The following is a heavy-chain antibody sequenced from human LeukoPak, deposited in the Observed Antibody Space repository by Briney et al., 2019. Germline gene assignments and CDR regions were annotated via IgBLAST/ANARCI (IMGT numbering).Heavy chain of an antibody. D-gene: IGHD5-12*01. V-gene: IGHV3-7*01. CDR3: AREGSGYSGYDAPFYYYGMDV. J-gene: IGHJ6*02. CDR2: IKQDGSEK. CDR1: GFTFSSYW. Sequence: GGSLRLSCAASGFTFSSYWMSWVRQAPGKGLEWVANIKQDGSEKYYVDSVKGRFTISRDNAENSLYLQMNSLRAEDTAVYYCAREGSGYSGYDAPFYYYGMDVWGQGTTVTVSS.